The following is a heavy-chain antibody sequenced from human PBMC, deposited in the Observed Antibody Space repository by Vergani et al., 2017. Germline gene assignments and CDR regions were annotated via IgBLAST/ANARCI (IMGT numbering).Heavy chain of an antibody. Sequence: EVLLVESGGGLVQPGGSLRLSCAASGFTFSAYWMNWVRQAPGKGLEWVANIKQDGSEKYYVDSVKGRFTISRDNSKNTLYLQMNSLRAEDTAVYYCARGMPYDFWSGSPTLDYWGQGTLVTVSS. V-gene: IGHV3-7*04. J-gene: IGHJ4*02. CDR1: GFTFSAYW. CDR3: ARGMPYDFWSGSPTLDY. D-gene: IGHD3-3*01. CDR2: IKQDGSEK.